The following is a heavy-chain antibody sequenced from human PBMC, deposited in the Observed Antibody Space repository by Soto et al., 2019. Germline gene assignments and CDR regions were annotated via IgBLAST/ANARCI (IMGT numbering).Heavy chain of an antibody. V-gene: IGHV1-69*13. Sequence: ASVKVSCKASGYTFSSYAISWVRQAPGQGLEWMGGVIPIFGTANYAQKFQGRVTITADESTSTAYMELSSLRSEDTAVYYCARPKRGSFYYYYGMDVWGQGTTVTVSS. J-gene: IGHJ6*02. CDR3: ARPKRGSFYYYYGMDV. CDR2: VIPIFGTA. CDR1: GYTFSSYA. D-gene: IGHD3-10*01.